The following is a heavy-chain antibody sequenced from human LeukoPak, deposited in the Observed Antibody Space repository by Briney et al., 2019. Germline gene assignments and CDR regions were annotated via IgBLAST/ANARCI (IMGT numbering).Heavy chain of an antibody. CDR1: GGSISSSSYY. V-gene: IGHV4-39*07. D-gene: IGHD2-21*02. J-gene: IGHJ3*02. CDR2: IYYSGST. Sequence: SETLSLTCTVSGGSISSSSYYWCWIRQPPGKGLEWIGSIYYSGSTYYNPSLKSRVTISVDTSKNQFSLKLSSVTAADTAVYYCASGYCGGACQLGGVDMWGQGTMVTVSS. CDR3: ASGYCGGACQLGGVDM.